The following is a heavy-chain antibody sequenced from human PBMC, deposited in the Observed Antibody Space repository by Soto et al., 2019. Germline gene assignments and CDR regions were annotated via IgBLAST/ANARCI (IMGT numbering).Heavy chain of an antibody. D-gene: IGHD3-10*01. CDR1: GGTFSSYA. J-gene: IGHJ5*02. V-gene: IGHV1-69*01. CDR2: IIPIFGTA. Sequence: QVQLVQSGAEVKKPGSSVKVSCKASGGTFSSYAISRVRQAPGQGLEWMGGIIPIFGTANYAQKFQGRVTITAYEATSTAYMVLSSLRAEDTAVYYCANAPGGAMVRGVIGWFDPWGQGSLVIVAS. CDR3: ANAPGGAMVRGVIGWFDP.